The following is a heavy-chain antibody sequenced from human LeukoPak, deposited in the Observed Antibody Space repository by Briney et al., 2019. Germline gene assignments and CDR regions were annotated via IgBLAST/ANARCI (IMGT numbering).Heavy chain of an antibody. CDR3: AAEFIAAAGSWN. Sequence: SVWVSRVASGSTSTNSAVRTGRPARGQRPGWIGWIAVGSGNTNYAQKFLERVTITRDISTTTANLDLSGLRSEDTAVYYCAAEFIAAAGSWNWGRGAPSTVSS. J-gene: IGHJ4*02. CDR2: IAVGSGNT. V-gene: IGHV1-58*01. CDR1: GSTSTNSA. D-gene: IGHD6-13*01.